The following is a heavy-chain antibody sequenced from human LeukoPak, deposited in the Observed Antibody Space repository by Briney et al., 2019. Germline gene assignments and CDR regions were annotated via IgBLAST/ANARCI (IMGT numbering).Heavy chain of an antibody. D-gene: IGHD3-9*01. CDR1: GGTFSSYA. Sequence: ASVKVSCKASGGTFSSYAISWVRQAPGQGLEWMGWINTNTGNPTYAQGFTGQFVFSLDTSVSTAYLQISSLKAEDTAVYYCARAQRYFDPRGYFQHWGQGTLVTVSS. CDR2: INTNTGNP. J-gene: IGHJ1*01. V-gene: IGHV7-4-1*02. CDR3: ARAQRYFDPRGYFQH.